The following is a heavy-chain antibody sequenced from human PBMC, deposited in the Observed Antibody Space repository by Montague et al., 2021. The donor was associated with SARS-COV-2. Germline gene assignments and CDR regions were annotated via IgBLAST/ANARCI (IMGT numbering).Heavy chain of an antibody. D-gene: IGHD2-21*01. V-gene: IGHV4-39*07. CDR3: ARGGDMNWFDP. Sequence: SETLSLTCTVSGGSISSSSYYWGWIRHPPGKGLEWIGSIYYSGSTYYNPSLKSRVTISVDTSKNQFSLKLSSVTAADTAVYYCARGGDMNWFDPWGQGTLVTVSS. CDR1: GGSISSSSYY. CDR2: IYYSGST. J-gene: IGHJ5*02.